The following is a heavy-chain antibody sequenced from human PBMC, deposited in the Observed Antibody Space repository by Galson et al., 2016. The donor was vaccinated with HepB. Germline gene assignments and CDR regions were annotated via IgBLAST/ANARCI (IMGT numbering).Heavy chain of an antibody. CDR2: ISFDGSNK. CDR3: ARDGGIDGYKFFGDDGALDY. CDR1: GFTFSSFA. Sequence: SLRLSCAASGFTFSSFATHWVRQAPGKGLEWVAIISFDGSNKYYADSVKGRFTISRDNSKNTLYLQMNSLRAEDTAVYYCARDGGIDGYKFFGDDGALDYWGQGTLVTVSS. D-gene: IGHD5-24*01. V-gene: IGHV3-30*04. J-gene: IGHJ4*02.